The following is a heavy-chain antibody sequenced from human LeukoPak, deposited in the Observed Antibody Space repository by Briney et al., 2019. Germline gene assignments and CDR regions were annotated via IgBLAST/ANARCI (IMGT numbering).Heavy chain of an antibody. Sequence: SETLSLTCAVYGGTFSGYYWSWIRQPPGKGLEWIGEINHSESTNYNPSLKSRVTVSVDTSKNQFSLKLSSVTAADTAVYYCATRPDIAAAGPGWFDPWGQGTLVTVSS. CDR3: ATRPDIAAAGPGWFDP. CDR1: GGTFSGYY. D-gene: IGHD6-13*01. J-gene: IGHJ5*02. V-gene: IGHV4-34*08. CDR2: INHSEST.